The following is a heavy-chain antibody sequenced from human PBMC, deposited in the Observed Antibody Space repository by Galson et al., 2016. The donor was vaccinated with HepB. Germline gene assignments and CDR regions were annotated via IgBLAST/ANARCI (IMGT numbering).Heavy chain of an antibody. Sequence: PALVKPTQTLTLTCTFSGFSLLTSGVGVGWLRQPPGKAPEWLAVIYWDDDKRYTPSLEARLTITKDSSKNQVVLTMTNMDPVDTATYFCAHTFDDNGYYYFDYWGQGTLVTVSS. J-gene: IGHJ4*02. D-gene: IGHD3-22*01. V-gene: IGHV2-5*02. CDR3: AHTFDDNGYYYFDY. CDR1: GFSLLTSGVG. CDR2: IYWDDDK.